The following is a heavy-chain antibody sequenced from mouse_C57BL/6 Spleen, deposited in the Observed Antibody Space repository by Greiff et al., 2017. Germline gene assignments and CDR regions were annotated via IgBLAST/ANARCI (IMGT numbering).Heavy chain of an antibody. CDR1: GFTFSSYT. CDR2: ISGGGGNT. D-gene: IGHD1-1*01. CDR3: ARQDYYGAYFDY. J-gene: IGHJ2*01. V-gene: IGHV5-9*01. Sequence: EVHLVESGGGLVKPGGSLKLSCAASGFTFSSYTMSWVRQTPEKRLEWVATISGGGGNTYYPDSVKGRFTISRDNAKNTLYLQMSSLRSEDTALYYCARQDYYGAYFDYWGQGTTLTVSS.